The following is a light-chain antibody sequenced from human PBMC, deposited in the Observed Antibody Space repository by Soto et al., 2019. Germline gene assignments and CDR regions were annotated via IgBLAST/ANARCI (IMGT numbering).Light chain of an antibody. CDR1: QSLLHSNGVTY. Sequence: DIVMTQSPLSLPVTPGQPASISCKSSQSLLHSNGVTYFYWYLQKPGQPPQVLIYEVSNRFSGVPDRFSGSGSGTDFTLRISRVEDEDVGVYYCMPSIQLHRTLRGGTKVDIK. CDR2: EVS. CDR3: MPSIQLHRT. V-gene: IGKV2D-29*01. J-gene: IGKJ4*01.